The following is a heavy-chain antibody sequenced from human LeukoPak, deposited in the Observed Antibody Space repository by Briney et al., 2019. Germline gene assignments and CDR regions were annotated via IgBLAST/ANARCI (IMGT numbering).Heavy chain of an antibody. D-gene: IGHD6-13*01. V-gene: IGHV3-33*01. J-gene: IGHJ4*02. Sequence: GRSLRLSCAASGFSFVAYGVHGVGQAPGKGRGWVAVIWYDGSSKDYADSVKGRFTFSRDNSKNTLYLQMNSLTVEDTAVYYCARSQSSSLIDYWGQGTLVTVSS. CDR3: ARSQSSSLIDY. CDR2: IWYDGSSK. CDR1: GFSFVAYG.